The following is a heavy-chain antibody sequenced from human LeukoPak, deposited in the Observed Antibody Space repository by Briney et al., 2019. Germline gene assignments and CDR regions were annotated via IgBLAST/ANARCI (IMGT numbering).Heavy chain of an antibody. V-gene: IGHV4-31*03. Sequence: PSETLSLTCTVSGGSISSGGYYWSWIRQHPGKGLEWVGYIYYSGSTYYNPSLKSRVTMSVDTSKNQFSLNLSSVTAADTAVYYCARLQNPTVDRWYFDLWGRGTLVTVSS. CDR3: ARLQNPTVDRWYFDL. D-gene: IGHD5-12*01. CDR1: GGSISSGGYY. J-gene: IGHJ2*01. CDR2: IYYSGST.